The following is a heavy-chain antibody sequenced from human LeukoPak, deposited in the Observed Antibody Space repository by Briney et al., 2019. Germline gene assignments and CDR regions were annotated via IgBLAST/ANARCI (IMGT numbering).Heavy chain of an antibody. V-gene: IGHV1-46*01. CDR2: INPSGGST. CDR1: GGTFSSYA. CDR3: ARELVSSYYYYGMDV. Sequence: ASVKVSFKASGGTFSSYAISWVRQAPGQGLEWMGIINPSGGSTSYAQKFQGRVTMTRDTSTSTVYMELSSLRSEDTAVYYCARELVSSYYYYGMDVWGQGTTVTVSS. J-gene: IGHJ6*02. D-gene: IGHD2-8*02.